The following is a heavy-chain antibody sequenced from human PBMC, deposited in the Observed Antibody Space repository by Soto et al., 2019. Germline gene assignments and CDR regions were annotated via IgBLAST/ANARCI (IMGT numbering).Heavy chain of an antibody. J-gene: IGHJ4*02. D-gene: IGHD3-3*01. V-gene: IGHV4-59*08. Sequence: PSATLSLTCTVSGGSISSYYWSWIRQPPGKGLEWIGYIYYSGSTNYNPSLKSRVTISVDTSKNQFSLKLISVTAADTAVYYCARHGPSIFGVVITYFDYWGQGTLVTVSS. CDR2: IYYSGST. CDR1: GGSISSYY. CDR3: ARHGPSIFGVVITYFDY.